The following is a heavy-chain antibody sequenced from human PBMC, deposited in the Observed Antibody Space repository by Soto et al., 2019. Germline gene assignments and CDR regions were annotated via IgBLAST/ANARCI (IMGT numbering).Heavy chain of an antibody. J-gene: IGHJ4*02. D-gene: IGHD3-22*01. V-gene: IGHV4-59*01. Sequence: SETLSLTCAVSGDSIIGIYHWAWIRQPPGKGLEWIGYISSSGNTNYNPSLKSRVSISVDTSKNQFSLNLTSVTAADTAVYYCARAPMVLTRSYFDSWGQGTPVTVSS. CDR3: ARAPMVLTRSYFDS. CDR2: ISSSGNT. CDR1: GDSIIGIYH.